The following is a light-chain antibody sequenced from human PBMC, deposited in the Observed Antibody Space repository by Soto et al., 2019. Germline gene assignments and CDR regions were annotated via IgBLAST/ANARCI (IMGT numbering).Light chain of an antibody. V-gene: IGKV3-15*01. CDR2: DVS. CDR1: QSARVS. CDR3: QQYNNWPRT. J-gene: IGKJ1*01. Sequence: EPAMPQYAAITSFSPGASATLSCSASQSARVSLGWYQQKPGQAPRLLIYDVSTRATGVPDRFSGSGSGTEFTLTISRLQSEDVAVYECQQYNNWPRTFGQGTKVDI.